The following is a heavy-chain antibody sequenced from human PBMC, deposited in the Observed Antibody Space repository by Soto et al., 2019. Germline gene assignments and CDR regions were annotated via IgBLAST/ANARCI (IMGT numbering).Heavy chain of an antibody. V-gene: IGHV3-23*01. CDR2: ISGRGEIT. J-gene: IGHJ1*01. D-gene: IGHD4-17*01. Sequence: EVQLLESGGGLVQPGGSLRLSCAASGFNFSSYAMSWVRQAPGKGLEWVSTISGRGEITFYADSVKGRFSISRDNSKNTLYLPINSLRVEDTAVHFCAKGLQMTTVTYGYWGQGTLVTVPS. CDR1: GFNFSSYA. CDR3: AKGLQMTTVTYGY.